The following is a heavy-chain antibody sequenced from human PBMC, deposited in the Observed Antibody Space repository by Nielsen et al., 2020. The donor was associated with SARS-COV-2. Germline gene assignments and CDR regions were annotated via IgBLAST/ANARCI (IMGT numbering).Heavy chain of an antibody. CDR1: GFTFSSYW. V-gene: IGHV3-7*05. CDR3: ARDLGYYDSSGYYSVYYYYGMDV. CDR2: IKQDGSEK. J-gene: IGHJ6*02. D-gene: IGHD3-22*01. Sequence: GGSLRLSCAASGFTFSSYWMRWVRQAPGKGLEWVANIKQDGSEKYYVDSVKGRFTISRDNAKNSLYLQMNSLRAEDTAVYYCARDLGYYDSSGYYSVYYYYGMDVWGQGTTVTVSS.